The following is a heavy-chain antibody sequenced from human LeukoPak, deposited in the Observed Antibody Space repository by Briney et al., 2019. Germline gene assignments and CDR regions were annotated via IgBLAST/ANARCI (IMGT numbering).Heavy chain of an antibody. J-gene: IGHJ4*02. CDR3: ARAAAGIHY. CDR1: GFIVSSYW. CDR2: IKQDGSEK. D-gene: IGHD6-13*01. Sequence: GGSLRLSCGASGFIVSSYWMSWVRQAPGKGLEWVTNIKQDGSEKNYVDSVKGRFTISRDNAKNSLYLQMNSLRAEDTAVYYCARAAAGIHYWGQGTLVTVSS. V-gene: IGHV3-7*01.